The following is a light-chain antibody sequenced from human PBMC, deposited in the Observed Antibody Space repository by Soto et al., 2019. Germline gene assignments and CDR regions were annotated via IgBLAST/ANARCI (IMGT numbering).Light chain of an antibody. V-gene: IGLV2-8*01. Sequence: QSVLTQPPSASGSPGQSVAISCTGTSSDVGGYNYVSWYQQHPGKAPKLIIYEVNKRPSGVPDRFSGSKSGNTASLTVSGLQAEDEADYYRSSYAGSSNVFGTGTKLTVL. CDR2: EVN. J-gene: IGLJ1*01. CDR1: SSDVGGYNY. CDR3: SSYAGSSNV.